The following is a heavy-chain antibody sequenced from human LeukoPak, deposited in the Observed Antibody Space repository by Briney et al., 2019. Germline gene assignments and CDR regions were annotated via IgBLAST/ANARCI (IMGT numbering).Heavy chain of an antibody. Sequence: PSETLSLTCTVSGGSFSSGYYYWSWIRQPPGKGLEWVEYIYYSGNTYYNPSHKTRVNIPVATSTNQFSLTLSSVTAADTAVYYCARAGPQVVPAVISQAHYYYYGMDVWGQGTTVTVSS. CDR2: IYYSGNT. J-gene: IGHJ6*02. CDR1: GGSFSSGYYY. V-gene: IGHV4-30-4*01. CDR3: ARAGPQVVPAVISQAHYYYYGMDV. D-gene: IGHD2-2*01.